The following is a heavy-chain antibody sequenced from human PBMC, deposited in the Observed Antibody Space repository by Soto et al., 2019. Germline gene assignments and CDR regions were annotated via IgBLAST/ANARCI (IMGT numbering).Heavy chain of an antibody. Sequence: GESLKISCKGSGYSFTSYWIGWVRQMPGKDLEWMGIIYPGDSDTRYSPSFQGQVTISADKSISTAYLQWSSLKASDTAMYYCARQTYCGGDCYYNWFDHWGQGTLVTVSS. D-gene: IGHD2-21*02. CDR3: ARQTYCGGDCYYNWFDH. J-gene: IGHJ5*02. CDR2: IYPGDSDT. V-gene: IGHV5-51*01. CDR1: GYSFTSYW.